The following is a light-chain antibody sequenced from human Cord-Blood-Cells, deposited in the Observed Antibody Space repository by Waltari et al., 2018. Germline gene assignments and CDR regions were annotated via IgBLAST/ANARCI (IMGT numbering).Light chain of an antibody. CDR2: DAS. V-gene: IGKV3-11*01. CDR1: QSVSSY. Sequence: EIVLTQSPATLSLSPGERATLSCRASQSVSSYLAWYQQKPGQAPRLLIYDASNRATGIPARFSGSESGTDFTLTISGLEPEDVAVYYCQQRSNWPPYTFGQWTKLEIK. CDR3: QQRSNWPPYT. J-gene: IGKJ2*01.